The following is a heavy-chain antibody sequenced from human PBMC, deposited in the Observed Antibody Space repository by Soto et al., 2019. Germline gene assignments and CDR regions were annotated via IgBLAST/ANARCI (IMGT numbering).Heavy chain of an antibody. V-gene: IGHV1-69*13. CDR3: ARGHIAAAGTRNWFDP. CDR1: GGTXTSYA. D-gene: IGHD6-13*01. CDR2: IIPIFGTA. J-gene: IGHJ5*02. Sequence: GXSXKVSFKASGGTXTSYAIGLVRQAPGQGLEWMGGIIPIFGTANYAQKFQGRVTITADESTSTAYMELSSLRSEDPAVYYCARGHIAAAGTRNWFDPWGQGTLGTVSS.